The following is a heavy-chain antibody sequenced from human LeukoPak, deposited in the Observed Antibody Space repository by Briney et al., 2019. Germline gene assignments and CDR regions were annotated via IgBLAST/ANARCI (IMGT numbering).Heavy chain of an antibody. CDR3: ARVGPVDYDSSGYLAY. V-gene: IGHV4-30-4*01. Sequence: SETLSLTCTVSGGSISSGDYYWSWIRQPPGKGLEWIGYIYYSGSTYYNPSLKSRVTISVDTSKNQFSLKLSSVTAADTAVYYCARVGPVDYDSSGYLAYWGQGTLVTVSS. CDR1: GGSISSGDYY. CDR2: IYYSGST. D-gene: IGHD3-22*01. J-gene: IGHJ4*02.